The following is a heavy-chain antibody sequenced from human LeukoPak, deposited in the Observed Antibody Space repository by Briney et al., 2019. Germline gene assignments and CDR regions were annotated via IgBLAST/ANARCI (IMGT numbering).Heavy chain of an antibody. CDR1: GFTFSSYW. J-gene: IGHJ4*02. CDR2: IKQDGSEK. D-gene: IGHD3-16*02. CDR3: ARWTPDYDYVWGSYRYTFDY. V-gene: IGHV3-7*01. Sequence: GGSLRLSCAASGFTFSSYWMSWFRQAPGKGLEWVANIKQDGSEKYYVDSVKGRFTISRDNAKNSLYLQMNSLRAEDTAVYYCARWTPDYDYVWGSYRYTFDYWGQGTLVTVSS.